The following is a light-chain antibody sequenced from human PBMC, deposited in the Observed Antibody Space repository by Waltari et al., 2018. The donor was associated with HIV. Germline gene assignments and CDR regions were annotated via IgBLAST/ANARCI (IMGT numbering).Light chain of an antibody. V-gene: IGKV3-20*01. CDR1: QSVSNNY. J-gene: IGKJ4*01. CDR2: GAS. CDR3: QQYGGSPLVT. Sequence: EIVLTQSPGTLPLSPGERATLSCRASQSVSNNYLSWYQQKPGQAPRLLIFGASNRAAGIPDRFRGSGSGTDFTLTIRRLEPEDFAMYYCQQYGGSPLVTFGGGTKVEIK.